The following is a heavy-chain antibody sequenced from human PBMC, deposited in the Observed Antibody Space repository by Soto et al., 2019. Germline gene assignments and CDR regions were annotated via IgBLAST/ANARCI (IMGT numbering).Heavy chain of an antibody. V-gene: IGHV3-23*01. CDR3: AKDARLLPPYYDFWSGYPHFDY. CDR2: ISGSGGST. Sequence: PGGSRRRSWAASGFTFSSYGMSGVRQAPGKGLEWVSAISGSGGSTYYADSVKGRFTISRDNSKNTLYLQMNSLRAEDTAVYYCAKDARLLPPYYDFWSGYPHFDYWGQGTLVTFSS. D-gene: IGHD3-3*01. CDR1: GFTFSSYG. J-gene: IGHJ4*02.